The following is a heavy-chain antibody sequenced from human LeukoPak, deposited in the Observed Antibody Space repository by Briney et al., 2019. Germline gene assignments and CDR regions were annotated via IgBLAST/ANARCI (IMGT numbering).Heavy chain of an antibody. Sequence: SETLSLTCTVSGGSISSYYWSWIRQPPGKGLEWIGYIYYSGSTNYNPSLKSRVTISVDTSKNQFSLKLSSVTAADTAVYYCARDPIIAARGAFDIWGQGTMVTVSS. D-gene: IGHD6-6*01. J-gene: IGHJ3*02. CDR1: GGSISSYY. CDR3: ARDPIIAARGAFDI. V-gene: IGHV4-59*01. CDR2: IYYSGST.